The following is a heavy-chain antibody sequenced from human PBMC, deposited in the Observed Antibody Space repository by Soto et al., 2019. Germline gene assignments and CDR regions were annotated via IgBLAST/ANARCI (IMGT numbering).Heavy chain of an antibody. CDR2: VNHSGTA. J-gene: IGHJ4*02. CDR3: ARAANLGYSSGWYVY. Sequence: QGLLQQRGAGLLKPSETLSLTCAVYGGSFSGYYWSWIRQPPGKGLEVIGEVNHSGTANYNPSLKSRVSISLDTSKNEFSLTLTSMTAADTAVYYCARAANLGYSSGWYVYWGQGTLVTVSS. V-gene: IGHV4-34*01. D-gene: IGHD6-19*01. CDR1: GGSFSGYY.